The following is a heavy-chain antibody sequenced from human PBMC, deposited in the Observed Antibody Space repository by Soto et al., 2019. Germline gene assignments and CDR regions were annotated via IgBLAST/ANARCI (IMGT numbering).Heavy chain of an antibody. Sequence: EVQLLESGGGLVQPGGSLRLSCAASGFTFSSYAMSWVRQAPGKGLEWVSGISGSGGSTYYADSVKGRFTISRDNSKNTWELQMNRLRAEDTAVYYCAIDPIVGTTTTYFDYWGQGTLVTVSS. V-gene: IGHV3-23*01. CDR2: ISGSGGST. CDR1: GFTFSSYA. CDR3: AIDPIVGTTTTYFDY. D-gene: IGHD1-26*01. J-gene: IGHJ4*02.